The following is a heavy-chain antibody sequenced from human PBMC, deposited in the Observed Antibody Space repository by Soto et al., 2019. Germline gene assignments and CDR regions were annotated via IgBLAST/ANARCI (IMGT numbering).Heavy chain of an antibody. J-gene: IGHJ1*01. CDR1: GGTFSSYA. CDR2: IIPIFGTA. V-gene: IGHV1-69*13. CDR3: AREKNTGNDYLYHKGGGFFQP. Sequence: SVKVSCKASGGTFSSYAISWVRQAPGQGLEWMGGIIPIFGTANYAQKFQGRVAITADESTSTAYMELSSLRSEDTAVYYCAREKNTGNDYLYHKGGGFFQPGGQDTLVTLSS. D-gene: IGHD4-17*01.